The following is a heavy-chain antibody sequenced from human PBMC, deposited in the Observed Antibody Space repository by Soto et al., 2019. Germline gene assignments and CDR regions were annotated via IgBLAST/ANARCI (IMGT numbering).Heavy chain of an antibody. Sequence: SETLSLTCTVSGGSISSGDYYWSWIRQPPGKGLEWIGYIYYSGSTYYNPSLKSRVTISVDTSKNQFSLKLSSVTAADTAVYYCAREGVCSGGSCYSASHYFDYWGQGTLVTVSS. CDR3: AREGVCSGGSCYSASHYFDY. J-gene: IGHJ4*02. D-gene: IGHD2-15*01. V-gene: IGHV4-30-4*01. CDR2: IYYSGST. CDR1: GGSISSGDYY.